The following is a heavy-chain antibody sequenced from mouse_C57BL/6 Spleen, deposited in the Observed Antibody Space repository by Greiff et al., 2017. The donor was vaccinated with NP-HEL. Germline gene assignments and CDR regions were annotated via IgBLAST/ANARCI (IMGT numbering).Heavy chain of an antibody. Sequence: EVKLVESGPGLVKPSQSLSLTCSVTGYSITSGYYWNWIRQFPGNKLEWMGYISYDGSNNYNPSLKNRISITRDTSKNQFFLKLNSVTTEDTATYYCAVYYGSSFDYWGQGTTLTVSS. CDR2: ISYDGSN. CDR1: GYSITSGYY. CDR3: AVYYGSSFDY. V-gene: IGHV3-6*01. D-gene: IGHD1-1*01. J-gene: IGHJ2*01.